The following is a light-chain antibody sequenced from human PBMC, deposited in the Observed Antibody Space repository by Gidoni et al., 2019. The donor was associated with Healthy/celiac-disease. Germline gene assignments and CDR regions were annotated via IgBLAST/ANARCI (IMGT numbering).Light chain of an antibody. Sequence: DIVMTQSPDSLAVSLGERDTINCKSSQSVLYSSNNQNYLAWYQQKPGQPPKLLIYWASTRESGVPDRFSGSGSGTDFTLTISSLQAEDVAVYYCQQYYSTLALTFGGXTKVEIK. CDR2: WAS. CDR3: QQYYSTLALT. CDR1: QSVLYSSNNQNY. J-gene: IGKJ4*01. V-gene: IGKV4-1*01.